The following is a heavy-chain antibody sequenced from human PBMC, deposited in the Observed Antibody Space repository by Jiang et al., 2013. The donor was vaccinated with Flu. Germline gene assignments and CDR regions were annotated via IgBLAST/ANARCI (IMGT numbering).Heavy chain of an antibody. V-gene: IGHV3-11*06. D-gene: IGHD3-22*01. CDR2: ISSSSSYT. Sequence: YMSWIRQAPGKGLEWVSYISSSSSYTNYADSVKGRFTISRDNAKNSLYLQMNSLRAEDTAVYYCARARGGYYDSSGYYYPPHFDYWGQGTLVTVSS. CDR1: Y. CDR3: ARARGGYYDSSGYYYPPHFDY. J-gene: IGHJ4*02.